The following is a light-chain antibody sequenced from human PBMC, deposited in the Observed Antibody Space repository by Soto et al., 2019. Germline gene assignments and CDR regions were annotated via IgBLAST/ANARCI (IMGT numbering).Light chain of an antibody. J-gene: IGLJ1*01. CDR1: SSDVGGYNF. V-gene: IGLV2-14*01. CDR2: EVT. Sequence: QSVLTQPASMSGSPGQSITISCNGTSSDVGGYNFVSWYQQHPDKAPKLMLYEVTKRPSGVSDRFSGSKSGNTASLTISGLQTEDEADYYCSSYTSRDTRVFGTGTKVTVL. CDR3: SSYTSRDTRV.